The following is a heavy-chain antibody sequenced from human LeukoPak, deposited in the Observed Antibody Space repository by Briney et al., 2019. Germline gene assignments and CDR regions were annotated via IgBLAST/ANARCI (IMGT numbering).Heavy chain of an antibody. CDR1: GYTFTGHY. Sequence: GASVKVSCKASGYTFTGHYMHWVRQAPGQGLEWMGWINPNSGGTNYAQKFQGRVTMTRDTSISTAYMELSRLRSDDTAVYYCARDRKDSGSTPVYWGQGTLVTVSS. D-gene: IGHD1-26*01. CDR3: ARDRKDSGSTPVY. J-gene: IGHJ4*02. V-gene: IGHV1-2*02. CDR2: INPNSGGT.